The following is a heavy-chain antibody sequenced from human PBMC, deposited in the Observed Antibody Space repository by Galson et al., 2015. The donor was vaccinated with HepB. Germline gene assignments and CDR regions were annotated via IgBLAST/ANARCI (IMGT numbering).Heavy chain of an antibody. CDR2: ISGSGAGS. J-gene: IGHJ5*02. D-gene: IGHD4-11*01. Sequence: SLRLSCAASGFTFSSYAMSWVRQTPGKGLQWVSSISGSGAGSYLADSVKGRFIISRDNSKNTLYLQMNSLRVEDTALYHCAKGPGSNYDHYPPNWFDPWGQGTLVIVSS. CDR1: GFTFSSYA. CDR3: AKGPGSNYDHYPPNWFDP. V-gene: IGHV3-23*01.